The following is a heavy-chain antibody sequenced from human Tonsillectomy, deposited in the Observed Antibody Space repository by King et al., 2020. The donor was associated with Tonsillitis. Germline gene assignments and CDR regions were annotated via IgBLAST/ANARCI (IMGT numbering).Heavy chain of an antibody. J-gene: IGHJ4*02. D-gene: IGHD4-11*01. V-gene: IGHV3-30*02. CDR1: GFTFSSYG. CDR3: AKEDEDSDFPGDY. Sequence: QLVQSGGGVVQPGGSLRLSCAASGFTFSSYGMHWVRQAPDKGLKWVAFIQYDGSNKYYADSVKGRFTISRDNSKNTLYLQMNSLRAEDTAVYYCAKEDEDSDFPGDYWGQGTLVTVSS. CDR2: IQYDGSNK.